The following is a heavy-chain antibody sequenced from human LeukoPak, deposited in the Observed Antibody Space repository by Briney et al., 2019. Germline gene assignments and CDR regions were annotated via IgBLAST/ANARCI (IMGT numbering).Heavy chain of an antibody. CDR3: ARAYYYGSGYYYMDV. CDR2: INSDGSST. J-gene: IGHJ6*03. Sequence: TGGSLRLSCAASGFTFSSYWMHWVRQAPGKGLVWVSRINSDGSSTSYADSVKGRFTISRDNAKNTLYLQMNSLRAEDTAVYYCARAYYYGSGYYYMDVWGKGTTVTISS. D-gene: IGHD3-10*01. CDR1: GFTFSSYW. V-gene: IGHV3-74*01.